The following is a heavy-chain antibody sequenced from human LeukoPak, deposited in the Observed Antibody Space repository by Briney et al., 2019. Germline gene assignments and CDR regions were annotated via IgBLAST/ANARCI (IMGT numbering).Heavy chain of an antibody. CDR1: GFTVSSNY. J-gene: IGHJ4*02. Sequence: GGSLRLSCAASGFTVSSNYMSWVRQAPGKGLEWVSVIYSGGSTYYADSVKGRFTISRDNSKNTLYLQMNSLRAEDTAVYYCARDSFDTLTGYYIDYWGQGTLVTVSS. D-gene: IGHD3-9*01. CDR2: IYSGGST. V-gene: IGHV3-53*01. CDR3: ARDSFDTLTGYYIDY.